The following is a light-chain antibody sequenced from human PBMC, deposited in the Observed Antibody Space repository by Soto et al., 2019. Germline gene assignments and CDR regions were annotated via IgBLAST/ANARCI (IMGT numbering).Light chain of an antibody. CDR3: GSWDSSLSAGV. CDR1: SANIGSNY. V-gene: IGLV1-51*02. Sequence: QPVLTQPPSVSAAPGQKVTLSCSGSSANIGSNYVSWYQQVPGTAPKLLIYEDHKRPSEIPDRFSGSKSGTSATLGITGLQTGDEANYYCGSWDSSLSAGVFGGGTKVTVL. J-gene: IGLJ3*02. CDR2: EDH.